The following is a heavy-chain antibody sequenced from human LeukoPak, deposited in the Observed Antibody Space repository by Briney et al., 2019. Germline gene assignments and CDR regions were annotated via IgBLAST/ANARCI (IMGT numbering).Heavy chain of an antibody. J-gene: IGHJ4*02. V-gene: IGHV4-34*01. CDR1: GGSFSGFY. CDR2: INHSGTT. D-gene: IGHD6-6*01. CDR3: TRQYSSSYYSDY. Sequence: SGTLSLTCAVSGGSFSGFYWSWIRQPPGGGLEWIADINHSGTTNYNPSLKSRVTISVDTSKNQFSLNLKSIADADTAVYYFTRQYSSSYYSDYWGQGTLVTVSS.